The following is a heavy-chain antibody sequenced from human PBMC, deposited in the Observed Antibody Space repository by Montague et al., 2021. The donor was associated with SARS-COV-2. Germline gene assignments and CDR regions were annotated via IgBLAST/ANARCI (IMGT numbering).Heavy chain of an antibody. CDR3: ARGAHFYDSSGYYSDAFDI. CDR2: IYTSGST. V-gene: IGHV4-4*07. CDR1: GGSISSYY. J-gene: IGHJ3*02. D-gene: IGHD3-22*01. Sequence: SETLSLTCTVSGGSISSYYWNWIRQSAGKGLEWIGRIYTSGSTNYDPSLKSRVTMSADTSMNQFSLKLSSVTAADTAVYYCARGAHFYDSSGYYSDAFDIWGQGTMVTVSS.